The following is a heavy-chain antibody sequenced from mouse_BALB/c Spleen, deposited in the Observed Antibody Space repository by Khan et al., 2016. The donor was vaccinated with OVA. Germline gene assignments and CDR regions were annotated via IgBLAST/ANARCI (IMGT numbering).Heavy chain of an antibody. J-gene: IGHJ3*01. CDR2: IRYDGNS. Sequence: EVQLQESGPGLVKPSQSLSLTCSVTGYSITSGYFWNWIRQFPGNKLEWMGYIRYDGNSNYNPSLKNRISITRDPPQNQFFMTLNSVTPEDNATYYCTRGGSSGPAWFAYWGQGTLVTVSA. CDR1: GYSITSGYF. D-gene: IGHD3-2*02. V-gene: IGHV3-6*02. CDR3: TRGGSSGPAWFAY.